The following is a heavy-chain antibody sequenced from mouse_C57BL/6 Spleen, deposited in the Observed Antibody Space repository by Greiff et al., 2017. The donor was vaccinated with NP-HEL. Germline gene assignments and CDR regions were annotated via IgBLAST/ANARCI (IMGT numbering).Heavy chain of an antibody. CDR1: GFSLSTSGMG. CDR2: IYWDDDK. Sequence: QVQLKESGPGILQSSQTLSLTCSFSGFSLSTSGMGVSWIRQPSGKGLEWLAHIYWDDDKRYNPSLKSRLTISKDTSRNQVFLKITSVDTADTATYYCARSVYYGLYYAMDYWGQGTSVTVSS. CDR3: ARSVYYGLYYAMDY. J-gene: IGHJ4*01. V-gene: IGHV8-12*01. D-gene: IGHD2-1*01.